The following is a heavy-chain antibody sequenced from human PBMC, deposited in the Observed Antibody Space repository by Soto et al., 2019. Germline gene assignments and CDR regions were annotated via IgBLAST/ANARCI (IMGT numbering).Heavy chain of an antibody. D-gene: IGHD6-13*01. V-gene: IGHV3-48*02. J-gene: IGHJ4*02. Sequence: PGGSLRLSCAASGFTFSSYSMNWVRQAPGKGLEWVSYISSSSSTIYYADSVKGRFTISRDNAKKSLYLQMSSLRDEDTALSYCVRPYYSSSWFPFDRWGQGTLVTVSS. CDR1: GFTFSSYS. CDR2: ISSSSSTI. CDR3: VRPYYSSSWFPFDR.